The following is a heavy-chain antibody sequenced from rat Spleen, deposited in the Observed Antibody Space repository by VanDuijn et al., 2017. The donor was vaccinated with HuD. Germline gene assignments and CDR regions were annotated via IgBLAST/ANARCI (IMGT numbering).Heavy chain of an antibody. V-gene: IGHV2-15*01. Sequence: QVQLKESGPGLVQPSQTLSLTCTVSGFSLNSYGIIWVRQPPGRGLEWMGIIWTGGSTDYNSALKSRLSISRDTSKSQVFLKMNSLQTEDTAIYFCTSGYFDYWGQGVMVTVSS. CDR2: IWTGGST. J-gene: IGHJ2*01. CDR1: GFSLNSYG. CDR3: TSGYFDY. D-gene: IGHD4-3*01.